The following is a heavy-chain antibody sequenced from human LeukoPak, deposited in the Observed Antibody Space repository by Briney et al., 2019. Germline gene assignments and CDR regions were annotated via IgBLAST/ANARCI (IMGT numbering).Heavy chain of an antibody. D-gene: IGHD5-24*01. J-gene: IGHJ4*02. CDR3: AKGPRRDGYNLFDY. V-gene: IGHV3-23*01. CDR1: GFTFTSYA. CDR2: ISGSGGST. Sequence: GGFLRLSCAASGFTFTSYAMSWVRQAPGKGLEWVSAISGSGGSTYYADSVKGRFTISRDNSKNTLNLQMNSLRVEDTAVYYCAKGPRRDGYNLFDYWGQGTLVTVSS.